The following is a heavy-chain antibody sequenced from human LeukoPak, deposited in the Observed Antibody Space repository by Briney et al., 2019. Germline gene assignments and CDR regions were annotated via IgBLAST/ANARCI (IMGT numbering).Heavy chain of an antibody. CDR1: GGSFSGYY. J-gene: IGHJ4*02. Sequence: WETLSLTCAAYGGSFSGYYRSWIRQPPGKGLEWIGEINHSGSTNYNPSLKSRVTISVDTSKNQFSLKLSSVTAADTAVYYCARLTYYDYVWGSYRYYFDYWGQGTLVTVSS. V-gene: IGHV4-34*01. D-gene: IGHD3-16*02. CDR3: ARLTYYDYVWGSYRYYFDY. CDR2: INHSGST.